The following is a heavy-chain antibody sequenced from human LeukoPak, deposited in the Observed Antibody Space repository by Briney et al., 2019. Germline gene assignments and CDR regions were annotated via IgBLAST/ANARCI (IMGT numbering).Heavy chain of an antibody. V-gene: IGHV4-39*07. CDR1: GDSISSPSYY. CDR3: ARVGYCSGGSCYWYYFDY. CDR2: INHSGST. J-gene: IGHJ4*02. D-gene: IGHD2-15*01. Sequence: SETLSLTCTVSGDSISSPSYYWGWIRQPPGKGLEWIGEINHSGSTNYNPSLKSRVTISVDTSKNQFSLKLSSVTAADTAVYYCARVGYCSGGSCYWYYFDYWGQGTLVTVSS.